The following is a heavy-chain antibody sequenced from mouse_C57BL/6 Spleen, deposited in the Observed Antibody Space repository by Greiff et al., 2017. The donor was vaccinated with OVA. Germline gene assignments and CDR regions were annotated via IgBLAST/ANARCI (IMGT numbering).Heavy chain of an antibody. V-gene: IGHV1-47*01. D-gene: IGHD2-1*01. CDR1: GYTFTTYP. Sequence: VMLVESGAELVKPGASVKMSCKASGYTFTTYPIEWMKQNHGKSLEWIGNFHPYNDDTKYNEKFKGKATLTVEKSSSTVYLELSRLTSDDSAVYYCARGGNYDYAMDYWGQGTSVTVSS. J-gene: IGHJ4*01. CDR2: FHPYNDDT. CDR3: ARGGNYDYAMDY.